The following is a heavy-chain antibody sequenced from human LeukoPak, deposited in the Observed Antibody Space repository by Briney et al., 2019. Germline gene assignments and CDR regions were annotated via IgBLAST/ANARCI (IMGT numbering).Heavy chain of an antibody. CDR2: IYYSGST. CDR1: GGSISSISSNNYH. CDR3: ARTLAGDGYNFDAFDI. J-gene: IGHJ3*02. D-gene: IGHD5-24*01. Sequence: SETLSLTCIVSGGSISSISSNNYHWGWIRQPPGKGLEWIGSIYYSGSTYYNPSLKSRVTISVDTSKNQFSLKLSSVTAADTAVYYCARTLAGDGYNFDAFDIWGQGTMVTVSS. V-gene: IGHV4-39*01.